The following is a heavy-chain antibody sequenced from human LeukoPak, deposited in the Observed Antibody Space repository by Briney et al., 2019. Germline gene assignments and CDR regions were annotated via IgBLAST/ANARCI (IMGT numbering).Heavy chain of an antibody. V-gene: IGHV3-7*01. CDR1: GFTFSTCW. Sequence: PGGSLRLSCAASGFTFSTCWMTWVRQAPGKGLEWVANIKQDGSEKNYVDSVKGRFTISRDNAKNSLYLQMNSLRAEDTAVYYCARAMDVWGQGTTVIVSS. CDR3: ARAMDV. J-gene: IGHJ6*02. CDR2: IKQDGSEK.